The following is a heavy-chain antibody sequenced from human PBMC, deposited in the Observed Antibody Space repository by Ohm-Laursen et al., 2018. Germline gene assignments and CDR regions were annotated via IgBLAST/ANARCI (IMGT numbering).Heavy chain of an antibody. CDR3: AKERGDGYSLDY. CDR1: GFSFDHYA. D-gene: IGHD5-24*01. CDR2: ISWNSGSI. Sequence: SLRLSCAAFGFSFDHYAMHWVRQAPGKGLEWVSGISWNSGSIGYADSVKGRFTISRDNAKNSLYLQMNSLRTEDTALYYCAKERGDGYSLDYWGQGTLVTVSS. J-gene: IGHJ4*02. V-gene: IGHV3-9*01.